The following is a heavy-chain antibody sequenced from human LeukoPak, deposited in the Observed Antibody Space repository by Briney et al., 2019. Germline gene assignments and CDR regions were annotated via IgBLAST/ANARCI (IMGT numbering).Heavy chain of an antibody. CDR3: ARGKSVTTLLNWFDP. D-gene: IGHD4-17*01. J-gene: IGHJ5*02. V-gene: IGHV1-18*01. CDR1: GYTFNKYG. CDR2: ISVYNDNT. Sequence: GASVKVSCKTSGYTFNKYGITWVRQAPGQGLEWMGWISVYNDNTNYAQSLQGRVTMTTDTSTSTAYMELRSLRSDDTAVYYCARGKSVTTLLNWFDPWGQGTLVIVSS.